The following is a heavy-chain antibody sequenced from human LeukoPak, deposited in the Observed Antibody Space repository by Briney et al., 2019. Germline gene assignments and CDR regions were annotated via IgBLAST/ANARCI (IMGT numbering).Heavy chain of an antibody. D-gene: IGHD2-21*01. V-gene: IGHV3-23*01. CDR2: ISSSGSTN. CDR1: GFTFSSYA. J-gene: IGHJ4*02. CDR3: AKDFGSTLLYCGGDCYSYYFDY. Sequence: PAGSLRLSGAASGFTFSSYAMSWVRQAPGKGLEWVSAISSSGSTNYYADSVKGRFTISRDNSKNTLQLQMNSLRAEATAVYYCAKDFGSTLLYCGGDCYSYYFDYWGQGTLVSVSS.